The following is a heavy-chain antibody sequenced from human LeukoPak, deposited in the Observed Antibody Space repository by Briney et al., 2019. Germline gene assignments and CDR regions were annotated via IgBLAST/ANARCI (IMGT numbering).Heavy chain of an antibody. CDR1: GYTFTGYY. V-gene: IGHV1-2*02. CDR3: ARDKDTIFGVVKRDYYMDV. J-gene: IGHJ6*03. CDR2: INPNSGGT. D-gene: IGHD3-3*01. Sequence: ASVKVSCKASGYTFTGYYMHWVRQAPGQGLEWMGWINPNSGGTNYAQKFQGRVTMTRDTSISTAYMELSRLRSNDTAVYYCARDKDTIFGVVKRDYYMDVWGKGTTVTVSS.